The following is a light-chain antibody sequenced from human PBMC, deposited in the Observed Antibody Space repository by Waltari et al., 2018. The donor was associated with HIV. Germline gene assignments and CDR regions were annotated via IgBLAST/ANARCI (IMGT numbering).Light chain of an antibody. J-gene: IGKJ4*01. CDR1: QSVFSSPKNKSY. CDR2: WAS. Sequence: DIVMTQSPDSLALSLGERATITCKSSQSVFSSPKNKSYLTWYQQRPGLPPKVLIYWASTRESGVPDRFSGSGSGTDFTLTISNLQTEDVALYYCHQSYSNPVTFGGGTRVAIK. CDR3: HQSYSNPVT. V-gene: IGKV4-1*01.